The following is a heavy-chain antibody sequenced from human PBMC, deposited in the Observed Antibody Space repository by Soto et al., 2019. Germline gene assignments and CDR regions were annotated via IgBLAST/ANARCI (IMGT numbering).Heavy chain of an antibody. Sequence: QVHLVESGGGLAKPGGSLRLSCAASGFTFSDSYMSWIRQDPGKGLEWISYISSSGTMINYADSVKGRFTISRDNVKNSLYLQMNILRVEDTAVYYCARQYSSGWSPGYHWFDPWGQGTLVSVSS. CDR2: ISSSGTMI. D-gene: IGHD6-19*01. V-gene: IGHV3-11*01. J-gene: IGHJ5*02. CDR3: ARQYSSGWSPGYHWFDP. CDR1: GFTFSDSY.